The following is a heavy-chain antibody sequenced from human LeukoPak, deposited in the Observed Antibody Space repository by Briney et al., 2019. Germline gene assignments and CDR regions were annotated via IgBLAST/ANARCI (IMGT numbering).Heavy chain of an antibody. CDR2: IKQDGSAK. J-gene: IGHJ4*02. V-gene: IGHV3-7*03. CDR1: GFTFSNYW. D-gene: IGHD4-23*01. CDR3: AKDTVDYGGNALDY. Sequence: GGSLRLSCAGSGFTFSNYWMSWVRQAPGKGLEWVAKIKQDGSAKYYVDSVKDRFTISRDNSKNSLYLQMNSLRAEDTALYYCAKDTVDYGGNALDYWGQGTLVTVSS.